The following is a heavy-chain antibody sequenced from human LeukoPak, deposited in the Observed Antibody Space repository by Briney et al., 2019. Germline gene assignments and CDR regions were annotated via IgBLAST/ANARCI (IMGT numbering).Heavy chain of an antibody. CDR3: AKDLGPNSGSYWGYDY. D-gene: IGHD1-26*01. V-gene: IGHV3-23*01. CDR1: GFTFSSYG. CDR2: ISGSGGSA. J-gene: IGHJ4*02. Sequence: GGSLRLSCAASGFTFSSYGMSWVRQAPGKGLEWVSAISGSGGSAYYADSVKGRFTISRDNSKNTLYLQMNSLRAEDTAVYYCAKDLGPNSGSYWGYDYWGQGTLVTVSS.